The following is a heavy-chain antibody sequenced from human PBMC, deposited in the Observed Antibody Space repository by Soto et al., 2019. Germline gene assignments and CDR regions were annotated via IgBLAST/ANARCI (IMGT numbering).Heavy chain of an antibody. J-gene: IGHJ4*02. V-gene: IGHV4-31*03. CDR1: GGSISSGGYY. CDR3: AREAVGATTLARNFDY. Sequence: SETLSLTCTVSGGSISSGGYYWSWIRQHPGKGLEWIGYIYYSGSTYYNPSLKSRVTISVDTSKNQFSLKLSSVTAADTAVYYCAREAVGATTLARNFDYWGQGTLVTVS. CDR2: IYYSGST. D-gene: IGHD1-26*01.